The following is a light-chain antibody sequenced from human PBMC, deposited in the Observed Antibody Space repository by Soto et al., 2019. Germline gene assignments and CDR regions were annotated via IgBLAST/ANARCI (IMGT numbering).Light chain of an antibody. Sequence: QSALAQPASVSGSRGQSITISCTGTSSDVGRYNYVSWFQQQPGKVPKLIIYDVSNWRSGVSDRFSGSKSGNTASLTISGLQPEDEADYDCSSFASSSTVVFGTGTKLTVL. V-gene: IGLV2-14*03. CDR3: SSFASSSTVV. CDR1: SSDVGRYNY. J-gene: IGLJ1*01. CDR2: DVS.